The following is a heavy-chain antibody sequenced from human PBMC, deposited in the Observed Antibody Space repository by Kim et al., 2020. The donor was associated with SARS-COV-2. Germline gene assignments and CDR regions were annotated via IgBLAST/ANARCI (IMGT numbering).Heavy chain of an antibody. CDR3: ARGNYDSSVVGDIRYYFDY. J-gene: IGHJ4*02. Sequence: GGSLRLSCAASGFTFSSYGMHWVRQAPGKGLEWVAVIWYDGSNNYYADSVKGRFTISRDNSKNTLYLQMNSLRAEDTAVYYCARGNYDSSVVGDIRYYFDYWGQGTLVTVSS. V-gene: IGHV3-33*01. CDR1: GFTFSSYG. D-gene: IGHD3-22*01. CDR2: IWYDGSNN.